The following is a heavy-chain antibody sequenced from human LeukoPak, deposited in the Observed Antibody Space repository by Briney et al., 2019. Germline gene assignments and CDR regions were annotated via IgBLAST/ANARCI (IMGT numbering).Heavy chain of an antibody. CDR3: ARSYCGGDYHASGGIDY. Sequence: SETLSLTCSVSGGSISSTNYYWGWIRQPPGKGLEWIGTIYNSGRTYYNPSLKSRVTISVDTSKNQFSLRLSSVTAADTAVFYCARSYCGGDYHASGGIDYWGQGTLVTVSS. D-gene: IGHD2-21*02. CDR2: IYNSGRT. J-gene: IGHJ4*02. CDR1: GGSISSTNYY. V-gene: IGHV4-39*01.